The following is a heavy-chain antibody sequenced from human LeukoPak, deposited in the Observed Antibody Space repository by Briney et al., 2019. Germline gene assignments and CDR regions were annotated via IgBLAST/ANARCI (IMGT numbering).Heavy chain of an antibody. V-gene: IGHV4-39*01. Sequence: ASETLSLTCTVSGGSISSSSAYWGWIRQPPGKGLEWIGSIYYSKNTCYNPSLKSRVTIPADTSKNQFSLTLGSVSATDTAVYYCVSPRGFSYGYFDYWGQGTLVTVSS. CDR2: IYYSKNT. CDR1: GGSISSSSAY. CDR3: VSPRGFSYGYFDY. D-gene: IGHD5-18*01. J-gene: IGHJ4*02.